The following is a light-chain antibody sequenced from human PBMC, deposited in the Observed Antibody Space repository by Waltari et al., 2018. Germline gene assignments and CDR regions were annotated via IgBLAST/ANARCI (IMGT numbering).Light chain of an antibody. CDR3: QQYTFWTWT. CDR1: QNISPW. CDR2: KTS. V-gene: IGKV1-5*03. Sequence: DIQMTQSPSTLSASIGDRVTITCRASQNISPWLAWYQQRPGKAPALLIYKTSTLHTGVPSGFSGGGSGTEFTLTINSLQADDFATYYCQQYTFWTWTFGQGTKVELK. J-gene: IGKJ1*01.